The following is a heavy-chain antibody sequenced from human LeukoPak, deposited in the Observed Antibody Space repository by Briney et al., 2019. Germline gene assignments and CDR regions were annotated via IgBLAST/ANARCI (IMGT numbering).Heavy chain of an antibody. D-gene: IGHD5-12*01. J-gene: IGHJ4*02. CDR2: IKSKTDGGTT. Sequence: GGSLRLSCSVSGFTFTDAWMSWVRQAPGKGLEWVGRIKSKTDGGTTDYAAPVKGRLTISRDDSENTVYLQMNSLKAEDTAVYYCTTSSAYDHLFDYWGQGTLVTVSS. CDR1: GFTFTDAW. V-gene: IGHV3-15*01. CDR3: TTSSAYDHLFDY.